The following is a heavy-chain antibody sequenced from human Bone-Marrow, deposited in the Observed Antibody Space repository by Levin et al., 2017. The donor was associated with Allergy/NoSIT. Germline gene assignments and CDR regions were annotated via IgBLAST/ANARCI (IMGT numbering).Heavy chain of an antibody. J-gene: IGHJ4*02. CDR3: ASLLWFGELLPGFDY. CDR2: ISYDGSNK. Sequence: GGSLRLSCAASGFTFSSYGMHWVRQAPGKGLEWVAVISYDGSNKYYADSVKGRFTISRDNSKNTLYLQMNSLRAEDTAVYYCASLLWFGELLPGFDYWGQGTLVTVSS. D-gene: IGHD3-10*01. CDR1: GFTFSSYG. V-gene: IGHV3-30*03.